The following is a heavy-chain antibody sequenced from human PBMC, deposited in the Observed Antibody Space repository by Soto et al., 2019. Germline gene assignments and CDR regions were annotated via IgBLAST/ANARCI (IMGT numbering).Heavy chain of an antibody. D-gene: IGHD3-3*01. J-gene: IGHJ6*02. V-gene: IGHV1-69*01. Sequence: QVQLVQSGAEVKKPGSSVKVSCKASGGTFSSYAISWVRQAPGQGLEWMGGIIPICGTANYAQKFQGRVTITADESTSTAYMELSSLRSEDTAVYYCARERVTIFGVVIMSSGMDVWGQGTTVTVSS. CDR3: ARERVTIFGVVIMSSGMDV. CDR2: IIPICGTA. CDR1: GGTFSSYA.